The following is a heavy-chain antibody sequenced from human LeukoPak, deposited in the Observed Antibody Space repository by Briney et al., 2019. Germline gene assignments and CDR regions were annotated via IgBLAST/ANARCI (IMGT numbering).Heavy chain of an antibody. D-gene: IGHD3-10*01. Sequence: SETLSLTCTVSGGSISSYYWSWIRQPPGKGLEWIGYIYYSGSTNYNPSLKSRVTISVDTSKNQFSLKLSSVTAADTAVYYCARKRTSQVLLWFGESDPYYMDVWGKGTTVTISS. V-gene: IGHV4-59*12. CDR3: ARKRTSQVLLWFGESDPYYMDV. J-gene: IGHJ6*03. CDR1: GGSISSYY. CDR2: IYYSGST.